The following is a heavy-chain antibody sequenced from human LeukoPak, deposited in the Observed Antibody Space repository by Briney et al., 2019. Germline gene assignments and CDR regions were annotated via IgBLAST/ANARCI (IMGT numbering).Heavy chain of an antibody. V-gene: IGHV3-30*02. CDR1: GFTFSSYG. CDR3: AKGQRSYSSGIDY. Sequence: GGSLRLPCAASGFTFSSYGMHWVRQAPGKGLEWVAFIRYDGSNKYYADSVKGRFTISRDNSKNTLYLQMNSLRAEDTAVYYCAKGQRSYSSGIDYWGQGTLVTVSS. D-gene: IGHD6-25*01. J-gene: IGHJ4*02. CDR2: IRYDGSNK.